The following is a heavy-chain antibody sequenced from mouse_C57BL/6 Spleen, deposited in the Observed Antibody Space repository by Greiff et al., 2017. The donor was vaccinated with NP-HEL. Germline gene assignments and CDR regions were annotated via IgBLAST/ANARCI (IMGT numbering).Heavy chain of an antibody. V-gene: IGHV2-9-1*01. J-gene: IGHJ1*03. CDR2: IWTGGGT. CDR3: ARNGIYYDYDVWYFDV. Sequence: VQLQQSGPGLVAPSQSLSITCTVSGFSLTSYAISWVRQPPGKGLEWLGVIWTGGGTNYNSALKSRLSISKDNSKSQVFLKMNSLQTDDTARYYCARNGIYYDYDVWYFDVWGTGTTVTVSS. D-gene: IGHD2-4*01. CDR1: GFSLTSYA.